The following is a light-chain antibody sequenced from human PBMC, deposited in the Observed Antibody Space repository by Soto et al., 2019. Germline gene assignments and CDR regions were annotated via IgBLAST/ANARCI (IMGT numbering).Light chain of an antibody. V-gene: IGLV1-40*01. J-gene: IGLJ1*01. CDR1: RTNIGAYYD. Sequence: QSVLTQPPSVSGAPGQTVTISCTGSRTNIGAYYDVHWYQQLPGTAPKLLIYGNSNRPSGVPDRFSGSKSGTSASLAITGLQAEDEADYYCQSYDNSLSGSRVFGTGTKLTVL. CDR3: QSYDNSLSGSRV. CDR2: GNS.